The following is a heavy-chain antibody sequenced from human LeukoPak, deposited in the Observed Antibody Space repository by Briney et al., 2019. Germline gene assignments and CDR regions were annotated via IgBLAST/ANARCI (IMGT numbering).Heavy chain of an antibody. CDR3: VMDMDV. CDR1: GFIFSSYW. Sequence: GGSLRLSCAASGFIFSSYWMNWVRQAPGKGLEWVANIKEDGSAKYYVDSVKGRFTISRDNAKNSLYLQMNSLRAEDTAVYYCVMDMDVWGQGTTVTVSS. J-gene: IGHJ6*02. CDR2: IKEDGSAK. V-gene: IGHV3-7*05.